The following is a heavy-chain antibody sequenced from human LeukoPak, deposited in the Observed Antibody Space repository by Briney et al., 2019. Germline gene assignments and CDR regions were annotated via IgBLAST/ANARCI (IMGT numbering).Heavy chain of an antibody. CDR2: ISYDGSNK. CDR3: AREGRDGYNYADY. Sequence: PGGSLRLSCAASGFTFSSYAMHWVRQAPGKGLEWVAVISYDGSNKYYADSVKGRFTISRDNSKNTLYLQLNSLRIEDTAVYYCAREGRDGYNYADYWGQGTLVTVSS. D-gene: IGHD5-24*01. V-gene: IGHV3-30*04. J-gene: IGHJ4*02. CDR1: GFTFSSYA.